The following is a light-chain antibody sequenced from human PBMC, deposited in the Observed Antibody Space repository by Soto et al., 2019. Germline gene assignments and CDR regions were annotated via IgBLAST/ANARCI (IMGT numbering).Light chain of an antibody. CDR1: SSDVGGYNY. Sequence: QSALTQPRSVSGSPGQSVTISCTGTSSDVGGYNYVSWYQQHPGKAPKLMIYDVSKRPSGVPDRFSGYKSGNTASLTISGLQAEDEADYYCCSYAGSYTVDVFGTGTKLTVL. CDR3: CSYAGSYTVDV. V-gene: IGLV2-11*01. J-gene: IGLJ1*01. CDR2: DVS.